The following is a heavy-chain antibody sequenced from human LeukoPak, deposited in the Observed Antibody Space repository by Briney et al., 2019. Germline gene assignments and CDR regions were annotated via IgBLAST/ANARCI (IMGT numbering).Heavy chain of an antibody. J-gene: IGHJ4*02. CDR2: INPNSGGT. CDR1: GYTFTGYY. D-gene: IGHD2-2*01. CDR3: ARGVPAAIVLGPPTQDLDY. V-gene: IGHV1-2*02. Sequence: ASVKVSCKASGYTFTGYYMHWVRQAPGQGLEWMGWINPNSGGTNYAQKFQGRVTMTRDTSISTAYMELSRLRSDDTAAYYCARGVPAAIVLGPPTQDLDYWGQGTLVTVSS.